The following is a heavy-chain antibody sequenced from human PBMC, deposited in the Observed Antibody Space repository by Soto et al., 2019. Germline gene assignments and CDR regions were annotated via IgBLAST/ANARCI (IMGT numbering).Heavy chain of an antibody. CDR1: GYTFTGYY. CDR3: ARGYYGSGSLYYYYYGMDV. D-gene: IGHD3-10*01. CDR2: INPNSGGT. J-gene: IGHJ6*02. Sequence: ASVKVSCKASGYTFTGYYMHWVRQAPGQGLEWMGWINPNSGGTNYAQKFQGWVTMTRDTSISTAYMELSRLRSDDTAVYYCARGYYGSGSLYYYYYGMDVWGQGTTVTVSS. V-gene: IGHV1-2*04.